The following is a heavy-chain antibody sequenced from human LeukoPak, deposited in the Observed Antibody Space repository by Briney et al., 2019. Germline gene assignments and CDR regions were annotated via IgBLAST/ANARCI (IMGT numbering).Heavy chain of an antibody. CDR3: ARDRYSGYDYYYYYGMDV. J-gene: IGHJ6*02. V-gene: IGHV1-2*04. CDR2: INPNSGGT. CDR1: GYTFTGYY. Sequence: ASVKVSCKASGYTFTGYYMHWVRQAPGQGLEWMGWINPNSGGTNYAQKFQGWVTMTRDTSISTAYMELSRLRSDDTAAYYCARDRYSGYDYYYYYGMDVWGQGTTVTVSS. D-gene: IGHD5-12*01.